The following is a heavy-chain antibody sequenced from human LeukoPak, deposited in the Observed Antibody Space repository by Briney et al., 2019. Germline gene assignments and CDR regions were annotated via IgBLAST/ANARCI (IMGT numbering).Heavy chain of an antibody. D-gene: IGHD1-26*01. CDR3: AKSRGSYLSLFFDYYMDV. V-gene: IGHV3-30*02. CDR1: GFTFSSNG. Sequence: PGGSLRLSCAASGFTFSSNGMHWVRQAPGKGLEWVAFIRYDGSNKYYADSVKGRFTISRDNSKNTLYLQMNSLRAEDTAVYYCAKSRGSYLSLFFDYYMDVWGKGTTVTVSS. CDR2: IRYDGSNK. J-gene: IGHJ6*03.